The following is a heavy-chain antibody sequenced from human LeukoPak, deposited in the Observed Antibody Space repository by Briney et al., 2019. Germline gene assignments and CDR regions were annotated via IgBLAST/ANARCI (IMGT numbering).Heavy chain of an antibody. D-gene: IGHD2-15*01. CDR1: GFTFSSYA. J-gene: IGHJ4*02. CDR2: ISYDGSNK. CDR3: ARGGRRVAAPADY. Sequence: GGSVRLSCAASGFTFSSYAMHWVRQAPGKGLEWVAVISYDGSNKYYADSVKGRFTISRDNSKNTLYLQVNSLRAEDTAVYYCARGGRRVAAPADYWGQGTLVTVSS. V-gene: IGHV3-30-3*01.